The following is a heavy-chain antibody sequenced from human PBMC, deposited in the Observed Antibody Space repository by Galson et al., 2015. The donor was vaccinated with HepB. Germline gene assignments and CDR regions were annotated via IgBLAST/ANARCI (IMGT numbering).Heavy chain of an antibody. D-gene: IGHD3-22*01. CDR3: ATIGRVVDDGSGYYPVH. V-gene: IGHV3-7*03. J-gene: IGHJ4*02. CDR1: GFHFSSSW. Sequence: SLRLSCAASGFHFSSSWMTWVRQAPGKGLEWVANMNQDGSHKYYVDSVKGRFTISIDNAKNSLYLKMNSLRADDSAVYYCATIGRVVDDGSGYYPVHWGQGTLVTVSS. CDR2: MNQDGSHK.